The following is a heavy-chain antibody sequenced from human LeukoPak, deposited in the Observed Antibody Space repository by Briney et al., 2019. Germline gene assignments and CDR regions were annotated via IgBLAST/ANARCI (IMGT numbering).Heavy chain of an antibody. CDR1: GFTFSSYA. J-gene: IGHJ4*02. CDR2: ISSNGGST. V-gene: IGHV3-64*01. CDR3: AKDGSYYYGSGFTH. Sequence: GGSLRLSCAASGFTFSSYAMHWVRQAPGKGLEYVSAISSNGGSTYYANSVKGRFTISRDNSKNTLYLQMNSLRAEDTAVYYCAKDGSYYYGSGFTHWGQGTLVTVSS. D-gene: IGHD3-10*01.